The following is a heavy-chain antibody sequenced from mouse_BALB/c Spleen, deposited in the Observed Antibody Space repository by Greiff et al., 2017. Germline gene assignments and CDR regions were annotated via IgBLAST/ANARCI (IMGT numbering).Heavy chain of an antibody. CDR1: GFTFSSFG. J-gene: IGHJ3*01. V-gene: IGHV5-17*02. D-gene: IGHD2-1*01. CDR3: ARGGGNYAFAY. CDR2: ISSGSSTT. Sequence: EVKLVESGGGLVQPGGSRKLSCAASGFTFSSFGMHWVRQAPEKGLEWVAYISSGSSTTYYADTVKGRFTISRDNPKNTLFLQMTSLRSEDTAMCYCARGGGNYAFAYWGQGTPVTVSA.